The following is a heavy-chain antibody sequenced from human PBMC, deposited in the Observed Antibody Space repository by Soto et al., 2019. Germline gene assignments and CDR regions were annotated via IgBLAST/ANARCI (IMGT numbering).Heavy chain of an antibody. Sequence: SETLSLTCTVSGGSISSYYWSWIRQPPGKGLEWIGYIYYSGSTNYNPSLKSRVTISVDTSKNQFSLKLSSVTAADTAVYYCARVMGATIFGVVGESYYGMDVWGQGXTVTVYS. J-gene: IGHJ6*02. V-gene: IGHV4-59*01. CDR3: ARVMGATIFGVVGESYYGMDV. D-gene: IGHD3-3*01. CDR1: GGSISSYY. CDR2: IYYSGST.